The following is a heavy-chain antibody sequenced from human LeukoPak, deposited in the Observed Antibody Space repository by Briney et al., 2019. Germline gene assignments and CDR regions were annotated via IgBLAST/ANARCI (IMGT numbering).Heavy chain of an antibody. CDR1: GGTFSSYA. Sequence: ASVKVSCKASGGTFSSYAISWVRQAPGQGLEWMGGIIPIFGTANYAQKFQGRVTITTDESTSTAYMELSSLRSEDTAVYYCATDPPPYCSSTSCSNGAWGQGTLVTVSS. CDR2: IIPIFGTA. J-gene: IGHJ4*02. V-gene: IGHV1-69*05. CDR3: ATDPPPYCSSTSCSNGA. D-gene: IGHD2-2*01.